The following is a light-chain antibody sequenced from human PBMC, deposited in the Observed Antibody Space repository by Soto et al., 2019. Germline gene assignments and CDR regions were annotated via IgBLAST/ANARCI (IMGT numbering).Light chain of an antibody. CDR2: AAS. Sequence: IQMTQSPSSLSASTGDRVTITCRASQGISSYLAWYQQKPGKAPKLLIYAASTLQSGVPSRFSGSGSGTDFTLTISCLQSEDFATYYCQQYYSYPLTFGGGTTVDIK. CDR3: QQYYSYPLT. J-gene: IGKJ4*01. CDR1: QGISSY. V-gene: IGKV1-8*01.